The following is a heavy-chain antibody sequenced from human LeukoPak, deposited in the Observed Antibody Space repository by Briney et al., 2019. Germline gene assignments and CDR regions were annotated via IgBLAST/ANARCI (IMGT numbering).Heavy chain of an antibody. D-gene: IGHD6-13*01. CDR1: GGSISSSSYY. J-gene: IGHJ6*03. Sequence: SETLSLTCTVSGGSISSSSYYWGWIRQPPGKGLVWIGSIYYSGSTYYNPSLKSRVTISVDTSKNQFSLKLSSVAAADTAVYYCARHGGDSSSWYDRYYYYYMDVWGKGTTVTISS. V-gene: IGHV4-39*01. CDR3: ARHGGDSSSWYDRYYYYYMDV. CDR2: IYYSGST.